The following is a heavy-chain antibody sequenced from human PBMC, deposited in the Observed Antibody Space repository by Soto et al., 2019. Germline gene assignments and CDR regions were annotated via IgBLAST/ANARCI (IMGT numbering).Heavy chain of an antibody. CDR3: AREDIVVVPAASFTEGDAFDI. CDR1: GGSISSYY. V-gene: IGHV4-59*01. J-gene: IGHJ3*02. CDR2: IYYSGST. Sequence: SETLSLTCTVSGGSISSYYWSWIRQPPGKGLEWIGYIYYSGSTNYNPSLKSRVTISVDTSKNQFSLKLSSVTAADTAVYYCAREDIVVVPAASFTEGDAFDIWGQGTMVTVSS. D-gene: IGHD2-2*01.